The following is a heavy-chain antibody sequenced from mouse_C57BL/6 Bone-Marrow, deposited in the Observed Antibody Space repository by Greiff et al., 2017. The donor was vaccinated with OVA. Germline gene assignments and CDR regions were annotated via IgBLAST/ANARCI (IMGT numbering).Heavy chain of an antibody. Sequence: VKLMESGPGLVAPSPSLSITCTVSGFSLTSYGVDWVRQPPGKGLEWMGVIWGGGGANNNSALMSRLSTRKDNSTGKVFFKMSSRQTDDTAVYYCAKQGDNGEAWFAYWGQGTLVTVSA. CDR2: IWGGGGA. D-gene: IGHD1-3*01. CDR1: GFSLTSYG. J-gene: IGHJ3*01. V-gene: IGHV2-9*01. CDR3: AKQGDNGEAWFAY.